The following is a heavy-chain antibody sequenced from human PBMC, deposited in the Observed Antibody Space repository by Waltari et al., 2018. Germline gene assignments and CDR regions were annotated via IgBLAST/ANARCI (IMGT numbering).Heavy chain of an antibody. D-gene: IGHD2-2*01. CDR1: GYTLTELS. Sequence: QVQLVQSGAEVKKPGASVKVSCKVSGYTLTELSMHWVRQAPGTGLEWMGGFDPEDGETIYAQKFQGRVTMTEDTSTDTAYMELSSLRSEDTAVYYCATDRIYCSSTSCSNYYYMDVWGKGTTVTVSS. CDR3: ATDRIYCSSTSCSNYYYMDV. V-gene: IGHV1-24*01. CDR2: FDPEDGET. J-gene: IGHJ6*03.